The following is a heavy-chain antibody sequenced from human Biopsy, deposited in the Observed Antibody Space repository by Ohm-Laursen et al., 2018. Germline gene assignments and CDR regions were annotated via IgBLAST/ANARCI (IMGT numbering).Heavy chain of an antibody. V-gene: IGHV4-59*01. D-gene: IGHD2/OR15-2a*01. J-gene: IGHJ6*02. Sequence: TLSLTCTVSGGSISSDYWSWIRQTPGKGMERIGYIYYSGSTNYNPSLKIRVTISVATSKNQFSLRLNSVTAADTAVYYCARATNSTGWPYYYFYGMDVWGRGTTVTVS. CDR1: GGSISSDY. CDR3: ARATNSTGWPYYYFYGMDV. CDR2: IYYSGST.